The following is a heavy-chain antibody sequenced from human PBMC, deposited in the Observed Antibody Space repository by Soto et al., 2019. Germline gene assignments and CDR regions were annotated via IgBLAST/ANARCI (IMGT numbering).Heavy chain of an antibody. CDR1: GFTFSSYS. Sequence: PGGSLRLSCGASGFTFSSYSMNWVRQAPGKGLEWVSSISSSSSYIYYADSVKGRFTISRDNAKNSLYLQMNSLRAEDTAVYYCARGVGPSWSYYNSYFDYWGQGTLVTVSS. CDR2: ISSSSSYI. CDR3: ARGVGPSWSYYNSYFDY. V-gene: IGHV3-21*01. D-gene: IGHD3-10*01. J-gene: IGHJ4*02.